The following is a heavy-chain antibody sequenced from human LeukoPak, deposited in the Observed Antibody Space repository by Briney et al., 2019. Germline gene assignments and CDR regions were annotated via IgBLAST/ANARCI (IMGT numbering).Heavy chain of an antibody. Sequence: ASVKVSCKASGYSFTSNYIHWVRQAPGQGLEWMGGIIPILGTANYAQKFQGRVTITADESTSTAYMELSSLRSEDTAVYYCARDRYGPAAAIEEGYWGQGTLVTVSS. CDR3: ARDRYGPAAAIEEGY. J-gene: IGHJ4*02. CDR2: IIPILGTA. CDR1: GYSFTSNY. D-gene: IGHD2-2*01. V-gene: IGHV1-69*13.